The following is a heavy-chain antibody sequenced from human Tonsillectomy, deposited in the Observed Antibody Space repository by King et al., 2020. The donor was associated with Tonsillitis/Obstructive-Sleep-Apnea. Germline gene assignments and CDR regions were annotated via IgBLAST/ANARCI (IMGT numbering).Heavy chain of an antibody. V-gene: IGHV4-34*01. Sequence: VQLQQWGAGLLKPSETLSLTCAVYGGSFSGYYWSWIRQPPGKGLEWIGEINHSGSTNYNPSLKSRVTISVDTSKNQFSLKLSSVTAADTAVYYCARVGRGWYPNYYYYGMDVWGQGTTVTVSS. D-gene: IGHD6-19*01. CDR2: INHSGST. CDR1: GGSFSGYY. CDR3: ARVGRGWYPNYYYYGMDV. J-gene: IGHJ6*02.